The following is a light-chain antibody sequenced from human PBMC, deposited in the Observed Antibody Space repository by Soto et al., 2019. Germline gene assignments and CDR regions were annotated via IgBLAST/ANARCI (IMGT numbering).Light chain of an antibody. J-gene: IGLJ1*01. Sequence: QSVLTQPPSASGTPGQRVTISCSGSSSNIGSNTVNRYQQLPGTAPKLHIYSNNQRPSAVPHRFSGSNSGTSASLAITGLQSEDEADYYCGAWDDMMNAYVFGTGTKATVL. V-gene: IGLV1-44*01. CDR1: SSNIGSNT. CDR2: SNN. CDR3: GAWDDMMNAYV.